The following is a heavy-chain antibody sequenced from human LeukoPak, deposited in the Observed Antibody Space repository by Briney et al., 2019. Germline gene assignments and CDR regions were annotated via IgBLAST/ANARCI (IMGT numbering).Heavy chain of an antibody. D-gene: IGHD3-16*01. CDR2: IFYSGST. CDR1: GGSISSSSY. V-gene: IGHV4-39*02. Sequence: SETLSLTCTVSGGSISSSSYWGWIRQPPGKGLEWIGSIFYSGSTYYNPSLKSRVTISVDTSKNQFSLKLTSVTAADTAVYYCARDSWGNGQPIDYWGQGTLVTVSS. J-gene: IGHJ4*02. CDR3: ARDSWGNGQPIDY.